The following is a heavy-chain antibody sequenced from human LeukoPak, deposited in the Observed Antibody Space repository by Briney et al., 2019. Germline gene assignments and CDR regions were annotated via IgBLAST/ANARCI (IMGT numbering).Heavy chain of an antibody. CDR1: GFSLSTSGVG. Sequence: SGPTLVNPTQTLTLTCTFSGFSLSTSGVGVGWIRQPPGKALEWLALIYWNDDKRYSPPLKSRLTITKDTSKNQVVLTMTNMDPVDTATYYCAHRRHDILTGYLNYFDYWGQGTLVTVSS. V-gene: IGHV2-5*01. D-gene: IGHD3-9*01. J-gene: IGHJ4*02. CDR3: AHRRHDILTGYLNYFDY. CDR2: IYWNDDK.